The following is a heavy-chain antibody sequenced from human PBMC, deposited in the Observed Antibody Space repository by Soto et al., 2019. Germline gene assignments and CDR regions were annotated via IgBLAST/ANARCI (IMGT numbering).Heavy chain of an antibody. CDR1: GFSFNDYW. CDR3: GRDAPSGPTDY. CDR2: INSDGTST. V-gene: IGHV3-74*01. Sequence: HPGGSLRLSCAASGFSFNDYWMHWARQSPGKGLVWVSRINSDGTSTTYADSVKGRFTISRDNANNTLYLQMNSLTADDTGVYYCGRDAPSGPTDYWGRGTMVTVSS. D-gene: IGHD1-7*01. J-gene: IGHJ4*02.